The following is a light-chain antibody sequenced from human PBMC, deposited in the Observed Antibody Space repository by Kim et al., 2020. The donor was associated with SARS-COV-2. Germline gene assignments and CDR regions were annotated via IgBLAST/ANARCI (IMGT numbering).Light chain of an antibody. Sequence: SYELTQPPSVSVSPGQTASITCSGYKLGDKYVSWYQQKPGRSPVVVIYKDNQRPSGIPVRFSGSNSGNTATLTISENQAMDEADYYCQAWDSSTHNYVFGAGTKITVL. CDR1: KLGDKY. J-gene: IGLJ1*01. CDR3: QAWDSSTHNYV. CDR2: KDN. V-gene: IGLV3-1*01.